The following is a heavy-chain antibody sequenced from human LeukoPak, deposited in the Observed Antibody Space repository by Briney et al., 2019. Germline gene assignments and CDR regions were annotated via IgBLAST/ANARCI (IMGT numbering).Heavy chain of an antibody. J-gene: IGHJ4*02. Sequence: GGSLRLSCAASGFTFSSYWMSWVRQAPGKGLEWVANIKQDGSEKYYVDSVKGRFTISRDNAKNTLYLQMNSLRAEDTAVYYCAKAYHDSGCLIDYWGQGTLVTVSS. CDR2: IKQDGSEK. CDR3: AKAYHDSGCLIDY. CDR1: GFTFSSYW. V-gene: IGHV3-7*03. D-gene: IGHD6-19*01.